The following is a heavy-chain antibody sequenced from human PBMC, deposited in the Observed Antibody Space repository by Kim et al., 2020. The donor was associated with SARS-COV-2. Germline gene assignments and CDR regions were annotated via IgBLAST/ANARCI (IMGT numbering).Heavy chain of an antibody. CDR3: ARGTRSITIFGVVTTSYFDY. J-gene: IGHJ4*02. CDR2: ISSSSSTI. D-gene: IGHD3-3*01. Sequence: GGSLRLSCAASGFTFSSYSMNWVRQAPGKGLEWVSYISSSSSTIYYADSVKGRFTISRDNAKNSLYLQMNSLRDEDTAVYYCARGTRSITIFGVVTTSYFDYWGQGTLVTVSS. CDR1: GFTFSSYS. V-gene: IGHV3-48*02.